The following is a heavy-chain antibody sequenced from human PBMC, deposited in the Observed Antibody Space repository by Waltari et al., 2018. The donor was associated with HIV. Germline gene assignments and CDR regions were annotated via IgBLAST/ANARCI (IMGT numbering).Heavy chain of an antibody. V-gene: IGHV3-15*01. J-gene: IGHJ5*02. CDR1: GFPFSNAW. CDR3: TTEGSSSGPGPFDP. Sequence: EVQLVESGGGLVKPGGSLRLSCAASGFPFSNAWMSWVRQAPGKGLEWVGRIKSKTDGGTTDYAAPVKGRFTISRDDSENTLSLQMNSLKTEDTAVYYCTTEGSSSGPGPFDPWGQGTLVTVSS. D-gene: IGHD6-6*01. CDR2: IKSKTDGGTT.